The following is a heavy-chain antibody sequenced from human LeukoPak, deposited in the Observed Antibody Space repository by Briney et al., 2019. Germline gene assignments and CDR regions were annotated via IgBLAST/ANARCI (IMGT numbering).Heavy chain of an antibody. D-gene: IGHD1-7*01. V-gene: IGHV3-23*01. CDR2: IGGSGGST. CDR1: GFTFSSYA. J-gene: IGHJ3*02. Sequence: PGGSLRLSCAAAGFTFSSYAMSWVRQAPGKGLEWVSAIGGSGGSTYYADSVKGRFTISRDNSKNTLYLQMNSLRAEDTAVYYCAKGMELLLDHDAFDIWGQGTMVTVSS. CDR3: AKGMELLLDHDAFDI.